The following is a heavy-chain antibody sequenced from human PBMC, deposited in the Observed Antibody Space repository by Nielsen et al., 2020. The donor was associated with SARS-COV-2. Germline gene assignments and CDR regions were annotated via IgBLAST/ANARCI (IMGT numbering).Heavy chain of an antibody. D-gene: IGHD3-16*01. V-gene: IGHV3-33*08. CDR2: IRVDENNK. Sequence: GGSLRLSCEASGFSFGGYGMHWVRQAPGKGLEWVAIIRVDENNKYYADSVKGRFTISRDNSKNTLYLHMNSLRAEDTAVYFCAREKSGLVSFDYWGQGALVTVSS. J-gene: IGHJ4*02. CDR1: GFSFGGYG. CDR3: AREKSGLVSFDY.